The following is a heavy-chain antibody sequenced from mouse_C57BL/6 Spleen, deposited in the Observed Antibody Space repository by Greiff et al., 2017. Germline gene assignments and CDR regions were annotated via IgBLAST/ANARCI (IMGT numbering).Heavy chain of an antibody. J-gene: IGHJ1*03. CDR3: ASGSYARKPYWYFAV. D-gene: IGHD1-1*01. CDR1: GYSFTSYY. V-gene: IGHV1-66*01. CDR2: IYPGSGNT. Sequence: QVQLQQSGPELVKPGASVKISCKASGYSFTSYYIHWVKQRPGQGLEWIGWIYPGSGNTKYNEKFKGKATLTADTSSSTAYMQLSSLSSDDYSVFYCASGSYARKPYWYFAVWGTGTLVTVSA.